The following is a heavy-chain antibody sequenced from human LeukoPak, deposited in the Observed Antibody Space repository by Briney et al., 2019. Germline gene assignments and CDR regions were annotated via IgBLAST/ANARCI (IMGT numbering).Heavy chain of an antibody. J-gene: IGHJ4*02. V-gene: IGHV4-4*09. CDR3: ARQGGSGYVVDY. CDR1: GGSISSYY. CDR2: IYTSGST. Sequence: SETLSLTCTVSGGSISSYYWSWIRQPPGKGLEWIGYIYTSGSTNYNPSLKSRVTISVDTSKSQFSLKLSSVTAADTAVYYCARQGGSGYVVDYWGQGTLVTVSS. D-gene: IGHD3-22*01.